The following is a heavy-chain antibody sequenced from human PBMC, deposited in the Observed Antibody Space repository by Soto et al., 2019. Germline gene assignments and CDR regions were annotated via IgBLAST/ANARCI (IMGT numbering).Heavy chain of an antibody. V-gene: IGHV3-21*01. J-gene: IGHJ6*02. CDR2: ISSSSSYI. CDR1: GFTFSSYS. D-gene: IGHD6-13*01. Sequence: GGSLRLSCAASGFTFSSYSMNWVRQAPGKGLEWVSSISSSSSYIYYADSVKGRFTTSRDKAKNSLYLQMNSLRAEDTAVYYCARTPGIAAAGTPDYYYYYGMDVWGQGTTVTVSS. CDR3: ARTPGIAAAGTPDYYYYYGMDV.